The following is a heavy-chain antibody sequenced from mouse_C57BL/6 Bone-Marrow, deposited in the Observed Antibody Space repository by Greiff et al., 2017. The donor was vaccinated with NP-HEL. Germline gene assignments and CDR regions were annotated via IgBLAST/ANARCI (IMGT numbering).Heavy chain of an antibody. CDR1: GYAFTNYL. D-gene: IGHD2-4*01. J-gene: IGHJ4*01. CDR2: INPGSGGT. Sequence: VKLMESGAELVRPGTSVKVSCKASGYAFTNYLIEWVKQRPGQGLEWIGVINPGSGGTNYNEKFKGKATLTADKSSSTAYMQLSSLTSEDSAVYFCARGRGLRLYAMDYWGQGTSVTVSS. V-gene: IGHV1-54*01. CDR3: ARGRGLRLYAMDY.